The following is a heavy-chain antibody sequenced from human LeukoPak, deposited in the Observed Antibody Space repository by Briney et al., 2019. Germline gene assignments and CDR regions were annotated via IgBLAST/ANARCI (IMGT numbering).Heavy chain of an antibody. CDR1: GGSISSYY. CDR2: VFTSGST. V-gene: IGHV4-4*07. Sequence: SETLSLTCTVSGGSISSYYWSWIRQPAGKGLEWIGRVFTSGSTNYNPSLKSRVTMSVDTSKNQFSLKLTSVTAADTAVYYCASAPLSGSYYYYYGMDAWGQGTTVTVSS. D-gene: IGHD1-26*01. CDR3: ASAPLSGSYYYYYGMDA. J-gene: IGHJ6*02.